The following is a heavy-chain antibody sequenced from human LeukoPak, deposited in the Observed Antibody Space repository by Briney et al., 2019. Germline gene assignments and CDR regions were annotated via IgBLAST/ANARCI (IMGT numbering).Heavy chain of an antibody. V-gene: IGHV3-53*01. CDR3: AKVSQWGNSRWYEGD. Sequence: GGSLRLSCVVSGFSVSNNYVSWVRQAPGKGLDWVSSISADGPTYYAASVKGRFTISRDNSKNTLYLQMNSLRGEDTAVYYCAKVSQWGNSRWYEGDWGQGTLVTVSS. D-gene: IGHD6-13*01. J-gene: IGHJ4*02. CDR1: GFSVSNNY. CDR2: ISADGPT.